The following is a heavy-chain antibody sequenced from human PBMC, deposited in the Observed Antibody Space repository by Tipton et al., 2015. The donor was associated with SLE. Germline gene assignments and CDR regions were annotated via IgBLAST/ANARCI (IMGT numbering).Heavy chain of an antibody. CDR1: GASINSGDHF. CDR3: ARNRIVVVAAGRYYDMDV. CDR2: IYYTGSA. V-gene: IGHV4-30-4*08. J-gene: IGHJ6*02. D-gene: IGHD2-2*01. Sequence: TLSLTCTVSGASINSGDHFWGWIRQSPGKGLEWIGYIYYTGSAYYNPSLKSRVTISVDTSKNQFSLKVTSVTAADTAVYYCARNRIVVVAAGRYYDMDVWGQGTTVTVSS.